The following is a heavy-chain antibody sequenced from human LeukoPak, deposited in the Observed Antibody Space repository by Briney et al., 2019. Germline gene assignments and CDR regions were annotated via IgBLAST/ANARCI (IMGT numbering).Heavy chain of an antibody. Sequence: SVKVSCKTSGGTFSSYAISWVRQAPGQGLEWMGGIIPIFGTANYAQKFQGRVTITADESTSTAYMELSSLRSEDTAVYYCARTAEGYFLTGYYYDYWGQGTLVTVSS. CDR1: GGTFSSYA. D-gene: IGHD3/OR15-3a*01. CDR3: ARTAEGYFLTGYYYDY. J-gene: IGHJ4*02. CDR2: IIPIFGTA. V-gene: IGHV1-69*13.